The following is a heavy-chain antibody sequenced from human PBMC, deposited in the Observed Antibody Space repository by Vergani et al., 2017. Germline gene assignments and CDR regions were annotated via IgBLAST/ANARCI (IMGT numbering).Heavy chain of an antibody. J-gene: IGHJ4*02. D-gene: IGHD3-22*01. V-gene: IGHV4-39*01. CDR1: GCSISSSSYY. CDR2: IYYSGST. CDR3: ARRARYYYDSSGYSYFDY. Sequence: QLPLQESGPGLVKPSETLSLTCTVSGCSISSSSYYWGWIRQPPGKGLEWIGSIYYSGSTYYNPSLKSRVTISVDTSKNQFSRKLSSVTAADTAVYYCARRARYYYDSSGYSYFDYWGQGTLVTVSA.